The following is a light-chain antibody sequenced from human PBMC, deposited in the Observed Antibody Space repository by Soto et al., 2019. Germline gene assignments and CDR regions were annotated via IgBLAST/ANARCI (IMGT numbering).Light chain of an antibody. CDR2: WAS. J-gene: IGKJ4*01. V-gene: IGKV4-1*01. CDR3: QQYYSTPLT. Sequence: DIVMTQSPDSLAVSLGERATINCKSSQSVLSSSNNMNYLSWYQQKPGQPPKLLFYWASTRESVVPDRFSGSGSGTDFTLTISSLQAEDVALYYCQQYYSTPLTFGGGTKVEIK. CDR1: QSVLSSSNNMNY.